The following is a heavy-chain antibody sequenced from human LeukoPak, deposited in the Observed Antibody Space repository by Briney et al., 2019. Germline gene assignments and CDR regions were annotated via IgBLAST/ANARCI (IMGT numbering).Heavy chain of an antibody. CDR2: ICDSRNA. V-gene: IGHV4-31*03. J-gene: IGHJ4*02. CDR1: GGSINSGASC. D-gene: IGHD3-10*01. Sequence: SETLSLTCTVSGGSINSGASCWNWIRQHPGKGLEWIGFICDSRNAYYNASLKSRVSISLDTSENQFSLKLSFVTAADTAVYYCAVGGTGTKVDYWGQGILVTVSS. CDR3: AVGGTGTKVDY.